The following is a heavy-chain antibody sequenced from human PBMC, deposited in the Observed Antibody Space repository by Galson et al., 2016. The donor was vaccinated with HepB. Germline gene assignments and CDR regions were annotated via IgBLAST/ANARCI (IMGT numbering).Heavy chain of an antibody. CDR3: AKVATPNRNYENWFDS. Sequence: SLRLSCAAPGFIFNSYSMNWVRQAPGKGLEWISYISSSSNSMYYADSVKGRFTISRDNSKNTLNLQMSSLRAEDTAVYYCAKVATPNRNYENWFDSWGQGTLVTVSS. V-gene: IGHV3-48*01. D-gene: IGHD4-11*01. J-gene: IGHJ5*01. CDR2: ISSSSNSM. CDR1: GFIFNSYS.